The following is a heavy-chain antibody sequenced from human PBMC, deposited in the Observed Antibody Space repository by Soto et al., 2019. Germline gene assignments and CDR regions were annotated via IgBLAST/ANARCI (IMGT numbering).Heavy chain of an antibody. J-gene: IGHJ4*02. D-gene: IGHD3-22*01. CDR3: ARCGEVYYDSSGYTDY. CDR2: ISYEGSNK. V-gene: IGHV3-30-3*01. Sequence: PLRLSLAASGFTLPCYDMHWVRQAPGQGLEWVAVISYEGSNKYYADSVKGRFTISRDNSKNTLYLQMNSLRAEDTAVYYCARCGEVYYDSSGYTDYWGQGTLVTVSS. CDR1: GFTLPCYD.